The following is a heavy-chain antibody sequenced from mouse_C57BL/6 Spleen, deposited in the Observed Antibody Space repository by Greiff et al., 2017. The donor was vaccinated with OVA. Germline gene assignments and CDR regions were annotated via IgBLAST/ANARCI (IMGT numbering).Heavy chain of an antibody. J-gene: IGHJ4*01. Sequence: VQLQQPGPELVKPGASVKMSCKASGYTFTSYWITWVKQRPGQGLEWIGDIYPGSGSTNYNEKFKGKATLTVDTSSSTAYMQLRSLTSEDSAVYYCARYYYDSTWYAMDVWGKGTSVTVSS. CDR3: ARYYYDSTWYAMDV. CDR1: GYTFTSYW. CDR2: IYPGSGST. V-gene: IGHV1-55*01. D-gene: IGHD2-4*01.